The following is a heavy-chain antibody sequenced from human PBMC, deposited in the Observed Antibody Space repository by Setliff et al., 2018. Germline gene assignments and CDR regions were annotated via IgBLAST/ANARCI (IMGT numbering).Heavy chain of an antibody. CDR3: ARGQNSYHPGSWGPLYDH. CDR1: GGSISGGTYY. Sequence: NPSETLSLTCTVSGGSISGGTYYWTWIRQPAGKGLEWIGHWYTSGITNYNPSLKSQVTISVDTSKNQLSLKLSSVTAADTAVFFCARGQNSYHPGSWGPLYDHWGQGTQVTVSS. J-gene: IGHJ4*02. D-gene: IGHD3-10*01. CDR2: WYTSGIT. V-gene: IGHV4-61*09.